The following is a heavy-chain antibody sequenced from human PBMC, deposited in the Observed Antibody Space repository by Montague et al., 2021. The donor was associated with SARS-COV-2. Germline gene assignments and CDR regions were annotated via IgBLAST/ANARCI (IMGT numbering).Heavy chain of an antibody. J-gene: IGHJ5*02. CDR3: ARAVSVRRAVNWFDP. CDR2: IYYSGGI. CDR1: GGSTSDHY. V-gene: IGHV4-59*11. Sequence: TLSLTCTVSGGSTSDHYCAWIRQPPGKGLEWLAYIYYSGGINSNAXLKSRVSMSVDTSKNQFSLKLTSVTAADTAVYYCARAVSVRRAVNWFDPWGQGTLVTVSS. D-gene: IGHD3-10*01.